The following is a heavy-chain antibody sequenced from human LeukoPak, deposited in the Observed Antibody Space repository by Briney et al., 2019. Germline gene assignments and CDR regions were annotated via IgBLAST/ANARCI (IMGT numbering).Heavy chain of an antibody. J-gene: IGHJ2*01. D-gene: IGHD3-22*01. CDR3: AREAITMIVVALDPSNWYFDL. CDR1: GCTFTSYG. CDR2: ISAYNGNT. V-gene: IGHV1-18*01. Sequence: ASVKVSCKASGCTFTSYGISWVRQAPGQGLEWMGWISAYNGNTNYAQKLQGRVTMTTDTSTSTAYMELRSLRSDDTAVYYCAREAITMIVVALDPSNWYFDLWGRGTLVTVSS.